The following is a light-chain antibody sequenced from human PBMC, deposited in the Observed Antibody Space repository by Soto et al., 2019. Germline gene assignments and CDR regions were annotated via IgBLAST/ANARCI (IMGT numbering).Light chain of an antibody. CDR2: QDN. CDR1: SGNIANNF. J-gene: IGLJ2*01. CDR3: QSYDGSVVI. Sequence: NFMLTQPHSVSESPGKTVTISCTRSSGNIANNFVQWYQQRPGSSPTSVIFQDNQRSSGVPNRFSGSIDRSSNSASLTISGLKTEDEADYYCQSYDGSVVIFGGGTKLTDL. V-gene: IGLV6-57*01.